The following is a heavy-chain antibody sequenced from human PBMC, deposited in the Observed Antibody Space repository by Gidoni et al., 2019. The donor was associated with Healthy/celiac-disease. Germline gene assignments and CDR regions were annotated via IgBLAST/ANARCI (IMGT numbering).Heavy chain of an antibody. CDR1: GGTFSSYA. CDR3: ARVNLGYCSSTSCGNWFDP. Sequence: QVQLVQSGAEVKKPGSSVKVSCKASGGTFSSYAISWVRQAPGQGLEWMGGIIPIFGTANYEQKFQGRVTITADESTSTAYMELSSLRSEDTAEYYCARVNLGYCSSTSCGNWFDPWGQGTLVTVSS. CDR2: IIPIFGTA. J-gene: IGHJ5*02. D-gene: IGHD2-2*01. V-gene: IGHV1-69*01.